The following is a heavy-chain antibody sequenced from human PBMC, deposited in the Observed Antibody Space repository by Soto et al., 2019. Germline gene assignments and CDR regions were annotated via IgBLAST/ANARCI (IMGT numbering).Heavy chain of an antibody. CDR3: ARGPITMVRGVIPRNAFDI. CDR2: INHSGST. D-gene: IGHD3-10*01. V-gene: IGHV4-34*01. CDR1: GGSFSGYY. J-gene: IGHJ3*02. Sequence: PSETLSLTCAVYGGSFSGYYWSWIRQPPGKGLEWIGEINHSGSTNYNPSLKSRVTISVDTSKNQFSLKLSSVTAADTAVYYCARGPITMVRGVIPRNAFDIWGQGTMVTVSS.